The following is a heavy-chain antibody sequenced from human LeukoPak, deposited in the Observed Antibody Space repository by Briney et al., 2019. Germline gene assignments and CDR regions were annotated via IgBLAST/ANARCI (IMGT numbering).Heavy chain of an antibody. Sequence: NPSETLSLTCTVSGGSISSYDWSWIRQPPGKGLEWIGYIYYSGTTNYNPSPKSRVTISVETCKNQFSLKLSSVTAAATAVYYCARGVYIAAAQYAYWGQGTLVTVSS. J-gene: IGHJ4*02. CDR3: ARGVYIAAAQYAY. CDR2: IYYSGTT. V-gene: IGHV4-59*01. CDR1: GGSISSYD. D-gene: IGHD6-13*01.